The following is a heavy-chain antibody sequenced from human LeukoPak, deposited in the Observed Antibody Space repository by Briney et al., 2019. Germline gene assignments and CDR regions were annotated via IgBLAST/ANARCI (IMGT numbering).Heavy chain of an antibody. D-gene: IGHD5-12*01. Sequence: GGSLRLSCAASGFTFSSYWMHWVRQAPGKGLVWVSRINSDGSSTSYADSVKGRFTISRDNAKNTLYLQMNSLRAEDTAVYYCARDRDGGYDYYYGMDVWGQGTTVTVSS. CDR1: GFTFSSYW. CDR2: INSDGSST. V-gene: IGHV3-74*01. J-gene: IGHJ6*02. CDR3: ARDRDGGYDYYYGMDV.